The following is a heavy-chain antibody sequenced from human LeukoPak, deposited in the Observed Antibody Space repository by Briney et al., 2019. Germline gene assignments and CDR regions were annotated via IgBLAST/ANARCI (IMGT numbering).Heavy chain of an antibody. CDR3: ARDRPGRYCSTTSCFTASPFAP. CDR1: GYTFTSYG. J-gene: IGHJ5*02. CDR2: INPSGGST. V-gene: IGHV1-46*01. D-gene: IGHD2-2*02. Sequence: ASVKASCKASGYTFTSYGISWVRQAPGQGLEWMGIINPSGGSTSYAQKFQGRVTMTRDMSTSTVYMELSSLRSEDTAVYYCARDRPGRYCSTTSCFTASPFAPWGQGTLVTVSS.